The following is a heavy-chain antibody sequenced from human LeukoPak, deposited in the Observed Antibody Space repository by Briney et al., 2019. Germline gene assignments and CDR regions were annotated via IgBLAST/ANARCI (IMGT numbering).Heavy chain of an antibody. J-gene: IGHJ4*02. CDR3: ARGEWLLPYDY. CDR2: ISSSGSTI. CDR1: GFTFSSYE. Sequence: PGGSLRLSCAASGFTFSSYEMNWVCQAPGKGLEWVSYISSSGSTIYYADSVKGRFTISRDNAKNSLYLQMNSLRAEDTAVYYCARGEWLLPYDYWGQGTLVTVSS. V-gene: IGHV3-48*03. D-gene: IGHD3-3*01.